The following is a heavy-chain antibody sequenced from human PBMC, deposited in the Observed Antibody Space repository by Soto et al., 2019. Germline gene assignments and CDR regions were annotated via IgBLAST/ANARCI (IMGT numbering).Heavy chain of an antibody. D-gene: IGHD6-13*01. CDR3: ARRMAIAAEGSGWFDP. CDR1: GFTFSSYG. V-gene: IGHV3-30*03. Sequence: PVGSLRLSCAASGFTFSSYGMHWVRQAPGKGLEWVAVISDDGSNKYYADSVKGRFTISRDNSKNTLYLQWSSLKASDTAMYYCARRMAIAAEGSGWFDPWGQGTLVTVSS. CDR2: ISDDGSNK. J-gene: IGHJ5*02.